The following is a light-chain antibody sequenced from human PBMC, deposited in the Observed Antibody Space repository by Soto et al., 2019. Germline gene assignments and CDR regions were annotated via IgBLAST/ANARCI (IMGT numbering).Light chain of an antibody. CDR2: YDD. V-gene: IGLV1-36*01. CDR3: ASWDDSLNAYV. J-gene: IGLJ1*01. CDR1: SSNIGNNA. Sequence: QSVLTKPPSVSEAPRQRVTISCSGSSSNIGNNAVHWYQQLPEKPPKLLIYYDDLRASGVSDRLSASKSGSSASLAISGLHSEDEADYYCASWDDSLNAYVFGPGTKLTVL.